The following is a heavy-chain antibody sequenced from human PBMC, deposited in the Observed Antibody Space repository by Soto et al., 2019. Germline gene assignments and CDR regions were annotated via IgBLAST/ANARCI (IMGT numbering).Heavy chain of an antibody. V-gene: IGHV3-30-3*01. D-gene: IGHD2-15*01. Sequence: GGSLRLSCAASGFTFSSYAMHWVRQAPGKGLEWVAVISYDGSNKYYADSVKGRLTISRDNSKNTLYLQMNSLRAEDTAVYYCAREGYCSGGSCYHYFDYWGQGTLVTVSS. J-gene: IGHJ4*02. CDR3: AREGYCSGGSCYHYFDY. CDR1: GFTFSSYA. CDR2: ISYDGSNK.